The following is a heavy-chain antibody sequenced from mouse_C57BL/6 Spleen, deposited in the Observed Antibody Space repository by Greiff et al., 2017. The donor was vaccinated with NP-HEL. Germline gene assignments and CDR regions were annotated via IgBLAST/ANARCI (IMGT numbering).Heavy chain of an antibody. CDR3: ARHDYDAGDYFDY. J-gene: IGHJ2*01. V-gene: IGHV5-9*01. CDR2: ISGGGGNT. CDR1: GFTFSSYT. Sequence: DVMLVESGGGLVKPGGSLKLSCAASGFTFSSYTMSWVRQTPEKRLEWVATISGGGGNTYYPDRVKGRFTISRDNAKNTLYLQMSSLRSEDTALYYCARHDYDAGDYFDYWGQGTTLTVSS. D-gene: IGHD2-4*01.